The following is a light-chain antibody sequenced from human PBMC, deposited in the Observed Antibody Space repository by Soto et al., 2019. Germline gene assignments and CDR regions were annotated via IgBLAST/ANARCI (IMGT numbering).Light chain of an antibody. J-gene: IGKJ1*01. CDR2: GAS. V-gene: IGKV3-20*01. CDR3: QQSANSPQS. Sequence: IVLTQSPGTLSLSPGERATLSCRASQSVSSNYLAWYQQKPGQAPRLLIYGASSRATGIPDRFSGGGSGTDFTLTISRLEPEDFAVYYCQQSANSPQSSGRGTKVDIK. CDR1: QSVSSNY.